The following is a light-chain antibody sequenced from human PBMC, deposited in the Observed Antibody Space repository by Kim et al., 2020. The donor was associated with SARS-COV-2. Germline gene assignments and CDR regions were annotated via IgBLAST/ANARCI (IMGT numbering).Light chain of an antibody. CDR3: PVWESNSYSWV. J-gene: IGLJ2*01. CDR2: SDS. V-gene: IGLV3-21*01. Sequence: SYELTQPPSVSVAPGRTARITCEGVTIGSESVHWYQVKPGQAPVLVIYSDSDRPSGIPARFSRSHSGHPATLPLSRVEAGDEADYYCPVWESNSYSWVFG. CDR1: TIGSES.